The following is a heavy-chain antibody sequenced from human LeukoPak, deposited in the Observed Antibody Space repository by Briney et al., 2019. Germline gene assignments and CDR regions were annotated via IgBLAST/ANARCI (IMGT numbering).Heavy chain of an antibody. Sequence: GGSLRLSCAASAFTFSSYAMSWVRQAPGKGLEWVSGVSGSGGSTYYADSVKGRFTISRDNSKNTLYLQLNSLRVEDTAEYYCAKTLRESSGREYFDLWGRGALVTVSS. V-gene: IGHV3-23*01. D-gene: IGHD6-19*01. CDR2: VSGSGGST. CDR1: AFTFSSYA. J-gene: IGHJ2*01. CDR3: AKTLRESSGREYFDL.